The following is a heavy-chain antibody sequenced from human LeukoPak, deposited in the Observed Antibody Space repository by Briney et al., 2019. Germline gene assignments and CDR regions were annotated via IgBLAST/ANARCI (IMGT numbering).Heavy chain of an antibody. V-gene: IGHV4-34*01. Sequence: PSETLSLTCAVYGGSFSGHYWTWIRQPPGKGLEWIGESTHRGSTNYNPSLKSRLSTSVDTSKSQFSLKLTSVTAADTAVYHCARGQTGAAALDFWGPGTLVTVSS. D-gene: IGHD2-2*01. CDR2: STHRGST. J-gene: IGHJ4*02. CDR3: ARGQTGAAALDF. CDR1: GGSFSGHY.